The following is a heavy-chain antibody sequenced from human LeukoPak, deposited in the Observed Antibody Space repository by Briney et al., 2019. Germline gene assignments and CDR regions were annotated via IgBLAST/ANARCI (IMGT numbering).Heavy chain of an antibody. CDR3: AKASYYGDYFYYFDY. CDR1: GFTFSSYS. Sequence: GGFLGLSCAASGFTFSSYSMNWVRQAPGKGLEWVSAISGSGGSTYYADSVKGRFTISRDNSKNTLYLQMNSLRAEDTAVYYCAKASYYGDYFYYFDYWGQGTLVTVSS. J-gene: IGHJ4*02. V-gene: IGHV3-23*01. CDR2: ISGSGGST. D-gene: IGHD4-17*01.